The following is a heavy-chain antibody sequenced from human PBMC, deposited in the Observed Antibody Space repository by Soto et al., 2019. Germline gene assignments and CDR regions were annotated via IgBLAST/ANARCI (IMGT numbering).Heavy chain of an antibody. CDR2: IVVGSGNT. CDR3: ARGPPRYYDFWSGRNDAFDI. CDR1: GFTFTSSA. D-gene: IGHD3-3*01. Sequence: SVKVSCKASGFTFTSSAMQWVRQARGQRLEWIGWIVVGSGNTNYAQKFQERVTMTRNISISTAYMELSSLRSEDTAVYYCARGPPRYYDFWSGRNDAFDIWGQGTMVTVSS. V-gene: IGHV1-58*02. J-gene: IGHJ3*02.